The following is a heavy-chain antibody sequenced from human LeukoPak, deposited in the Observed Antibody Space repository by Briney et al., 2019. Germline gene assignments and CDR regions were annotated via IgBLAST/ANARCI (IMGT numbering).Heavy chain of an antibody. V-gene: IGHV1-2*02. D-gene: IGHD3-3*01. CDR1: GYTFTGYY. CDR2: INPNSGGT. J-gene: IGHJ4*02. Sequence: GASVRVSCKASGYTFTGYYMHWVRQAPGQGLEWMGWINPNSGGTNYAQKFQGRVTMTRDTSISTAYMELSRLRSDDTAVYYCARLGDDFWSGYSDLYYFDYWGQGTLVTVSS. CDR3: ARLGDDFWSGYSDLYYFDY.